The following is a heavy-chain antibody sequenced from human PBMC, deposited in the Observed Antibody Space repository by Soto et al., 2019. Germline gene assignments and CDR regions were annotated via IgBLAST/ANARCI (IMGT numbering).Heavy chain of an antibody. Sequence: PGGSLRLSCAASGFTFSSYAMTWVRQAPGKGLEWVSTVSGSGDSTYYADSVKGRFTISRDNSKNTLCLQMNSRRAEDTAVYYCAKKGSGSWYVDYWGQGTLVTVSS. D-gene: IGHD6-13*01. V-gene: IGHV3-23*01. J-gene: IGHJ4*02. CDR2: VSGSGDST. CDR1: GFTFSSYA. CDR3: AKKGSGSWYVDY.